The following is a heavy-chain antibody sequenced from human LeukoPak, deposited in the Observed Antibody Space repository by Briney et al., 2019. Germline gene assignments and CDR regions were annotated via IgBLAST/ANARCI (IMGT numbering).Heavy chain of an antibody. D-gene: IGHD5-12*01. Sequence: GGSLRLSCAASGFTFSSYWMHWVRQAPGKGLVWVSRINSDGSSTSYADSVKGRFTISRDNAKNTLYLQRNSLRAEDTAVYYCARLVDIVATIRTYAFDIWGQGTMVTVSS. CDR3: ARLVDIVATIRTYAFDI. V-gene: IGHV3-74*01. CDR1: GFTFSSYW. CDR2: INSDGSST. J-gene: IGHJ3*02.